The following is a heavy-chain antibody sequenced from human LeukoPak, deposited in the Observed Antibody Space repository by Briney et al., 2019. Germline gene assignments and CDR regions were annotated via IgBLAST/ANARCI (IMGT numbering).Heavy chain of an antibody. CDR2: IYYSGST. CDR1: GGSISSYY. CDR3: ARDLRSAMYYYDSSGYYPYDAFDI. Sequence: SETLSLTCTVSGGSISSYYWSWIRQPPGKGPEWIGYIYYSGSTNYNPSLKSRVTISVDTSKNQFSLKLSSVTAADTAVYYCARDLRSAMYYYDSSGYYPYDAFDIWGQGTMVTVSS. D-gene: IGHD3-22*01. J-gene: IGHJ3*02. V-gene: IGHV4-59*01.